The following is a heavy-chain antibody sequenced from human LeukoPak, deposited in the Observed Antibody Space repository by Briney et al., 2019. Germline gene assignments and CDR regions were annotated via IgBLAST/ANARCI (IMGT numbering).Heavy chain of an antibody. CDR1: GGSISSYY. CDR2: IYYSGST. Sequence: PSETLSLTCTVSGGSISSYYWNWIRQPPGKGLEWVGYIYYSGSTNYNPSLKSRVTISVDTSMNQFSLKLNSVTAADTAVYYCARPLGYCGDSRCPQPWFDPWGQGTLVTVSS. J-gene: IGHJ5*02. V-gene: IGHV4-59*01. CDR3: ARPLGYCGDSRCPQPWFDP. D-gene: IGHD2-15*01.